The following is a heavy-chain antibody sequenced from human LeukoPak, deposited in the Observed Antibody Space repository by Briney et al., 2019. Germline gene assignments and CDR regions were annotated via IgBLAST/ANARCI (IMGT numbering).Heavy chain of an antibody. V-gene: IGHV3-23*01. CDR3: AKDKKAPGGNDFWRAGDY. Sequence: PGGSLRLSCTASGFTFSTYPMAWVRQAPGKGPEWVSQISSSGHTTHYGDSVKGRSTISRDNSKDTVYLQMNSLRVEDTAVYYCAKDKKAPGGNDFWRAGDYWGPGTLVTASS. D-gene: IGHD3-3*01. J-gene: IGHJ4*02. CDR1: GFTFSTYP. CDR2: ISSSGHTT.